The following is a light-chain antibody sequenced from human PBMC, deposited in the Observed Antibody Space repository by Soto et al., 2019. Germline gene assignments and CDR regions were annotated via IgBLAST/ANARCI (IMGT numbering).Light chain of an antibody. V-gene: IGLV2-11*01. CDR3: CSYAGSYTYV. J-gene: IGLJ1*01. Sequence: QSALTQPRSVSGSPGQSVTISCPGTSSDVGGYNYVSWYQQHPGKAPKLMIYDVSKRPSGVPDRFSGSKSGNTASLTISGLQSEDEADYYCCSYAGSYTYVFVTGTRSPS. CDR2: DVS. CDR1: SSDVGGYNY.